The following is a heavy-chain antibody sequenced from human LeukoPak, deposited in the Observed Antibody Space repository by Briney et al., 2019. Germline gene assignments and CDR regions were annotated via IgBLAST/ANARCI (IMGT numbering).Heavy chain of an antibody. CDR3: ASILDGMDV. Sequence: AETLSLTCTVSGGSISSYYWSWIRQPPGKGLEWFGYIYYTGTTNYNPSLKNRVTISADTSKNQFSLKLNSVTAADTAVYYCASILDGMDVWGQGTTVSVSS. V-gene: IGHV4-59*08. CDR2: IYYTGTT. CDR1: GGSISSYY. J-gene: IGHJ6*02.